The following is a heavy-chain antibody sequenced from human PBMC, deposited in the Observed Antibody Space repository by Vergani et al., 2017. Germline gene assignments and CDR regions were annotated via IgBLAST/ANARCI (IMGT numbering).Heavy chain of an antibody. V-gene: IGHV5-51*01. CDR1: GYSFTIYW. Sequence: EVPLVQSGAEVKKSGESLKISCKGSGYSFTIYWIGWVRQMPGKGLEWMGIIYPGDSDTRYSPSFQGQVTISADKSISTAYLQWSTLKASDTAMYYCARPRIVGARDAFDIGGKGTMVTVSS. CDR3: ARPRIVGARDAFDI. CDR2: IYPGDSDT. D-gene: IGHD1-26*01. J-gene: IGHJ3*02.